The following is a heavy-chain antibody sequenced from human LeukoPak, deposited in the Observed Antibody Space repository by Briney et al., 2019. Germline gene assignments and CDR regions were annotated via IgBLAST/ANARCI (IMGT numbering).Heavy chain of an antibody. Sequence: SETLSLTCAVYGGSFSGYYWSWIRQPAGKGLEWIGRIYTSGSTNYNPSLKSRVTMSVDTSKNQFSLKLSSVTAADTAVYYCARGTYSSSWYSDGMDVWGQGTTVTVSS. CDR2: IYTSGST. J-gene: IGHJ6*02. CDR1: GGSFSGYY. D-gene: IGHD6-13*01. V-gene: IGHV4-59*10. CDR3: ARGTYSSSWYSDGMDV.